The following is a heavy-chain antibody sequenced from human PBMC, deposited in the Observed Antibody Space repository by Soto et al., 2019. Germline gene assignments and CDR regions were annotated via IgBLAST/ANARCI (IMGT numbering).Heavy chain of an antibody. V-gene: IGHV4-34*01. D-gene: IGHD2-8*01. CDR3: ARDKNNDLIDF. CDR2: INHSGST. Sequence: PSETLSLTCAVYGGSFSGYYWTWIRQPPGTGLVWIGEINHSGSTNYNPSLKSRVTISVDTSKNQFSLKLTSVTAADTAVYYCARDKNNDLIDFWGQGTLVNVSS. CDR1: GGSFSGYY. J-gene: IGHJ4*02.